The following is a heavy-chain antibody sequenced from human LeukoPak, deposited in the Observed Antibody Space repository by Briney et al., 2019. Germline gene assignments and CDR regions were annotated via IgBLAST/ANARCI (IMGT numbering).Heavy chain of an antibody. CDR3: ARARQLAQHAFDI. Sequence: SSINCTVATTAYPPSVKGGLTISREKAKKSLYLQMNSLRAEDTALYYCARARQLAQHAFDIWGQGTMVTVSS. V-gene: IGHV3-20*03. D-gene: IGHD6-6*01. J-gene: IGHJ3*02. CDR2: INCTVATT.